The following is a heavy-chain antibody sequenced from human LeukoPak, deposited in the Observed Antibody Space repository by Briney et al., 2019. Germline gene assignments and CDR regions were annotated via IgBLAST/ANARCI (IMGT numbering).Heavy chain of an antibody. J-gene: IGHJ4*02. CDR1: GFTFSSYA. D-gene: IGHD5-24*01. Sequence: PGGSLRLSCAASGFTFSSYAMSWVRLAPGKGLEWVSGICGGGGSTSYADSVKGRYTISRDTTKNTLYLHMNSLRAEDTAVYYSARGWRLQLDCWGQGTLVTASS. V-gene: IGHV3-23*01. CDR3: ARGWRLQLDC. CDR2: ICGGGGST.